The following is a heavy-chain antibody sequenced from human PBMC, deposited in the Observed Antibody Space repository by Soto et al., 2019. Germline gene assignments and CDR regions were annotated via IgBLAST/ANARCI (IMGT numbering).Heavy chain of an antibody. Sequence: EVQLVESGGGLVQPGGSLKLSCAASGFTFSDAALHWVRQAPGKGLEWVGRIRSKANSYATAYVASVKGRFTISRDDSEKTAYLQMNSLKTEDTAVYYCTRHRVDFWGQGTLVTVSS. CDR3: TRHRVDF. CDR1: GFTFSDAA. V-gene: IGHV3-73*01. J-gene: IGHJ4*02. CDR2: IRSKANSYAT.